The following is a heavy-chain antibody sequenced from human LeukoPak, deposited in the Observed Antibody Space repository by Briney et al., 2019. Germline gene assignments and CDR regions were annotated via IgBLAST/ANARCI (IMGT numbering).Heavy chain of an antibody. Sequence: GRSLRLSCAASGFTFSTYAMDWVRQAPGKGLEWVAIISSDGTIENYADSVRGRFSISRDNSKDTLFLQMNSLRIEDTAVYYCAVQGFDIWGQGTMVTVSS. CDR3: AVQGFDI. CDR2: ISSDGTIE. V-gene: IGHV3-30-3*01. CDR1: GFTFSTYA. J-gene: IGHJ3*02.